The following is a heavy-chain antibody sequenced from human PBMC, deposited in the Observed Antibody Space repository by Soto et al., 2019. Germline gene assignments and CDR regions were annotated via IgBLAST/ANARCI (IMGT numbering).Heavy chain of an antibody. Sequence: SETLSLTCTVSGGSISSYYWSWIRQPPGKGLEWIGYIYYSGSTNYNPSLKSRVTISVDTSKNQFPLKLSSVTAADTAVYYCARAWQYSSGFFDYWGQGTLVTVSS. V-gene: IGHV4-59*01. CDR3: ARAWQYSSGFFDY. CDR2: IYYSGST. J-gene: IGHJ4*02. D-gene: IGHD6-19*01. CDR1: GGSISSYY.